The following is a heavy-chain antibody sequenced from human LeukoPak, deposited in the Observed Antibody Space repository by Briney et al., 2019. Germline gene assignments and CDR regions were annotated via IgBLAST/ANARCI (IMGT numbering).Heavy chain of an antibody. J-gene: IGHJ4*02. CDR3: AKGPSGWYFSPFDY. V-gene: IGHV3-74*01. Sequence: PGGSLRLSCAASGFTFSSYWMHWVRQAPGKGLVWVSRIKSDGSATSNADSVKGRFTISRDNSKNTLYLQMNSLRAEDTAVYYCAKGPSGWYFSPFDYWGQGTLVTVSS. CDR1: GFTFSSYW. D-gene: IGHD6-19*01. CDR2: IKSDGSAT.